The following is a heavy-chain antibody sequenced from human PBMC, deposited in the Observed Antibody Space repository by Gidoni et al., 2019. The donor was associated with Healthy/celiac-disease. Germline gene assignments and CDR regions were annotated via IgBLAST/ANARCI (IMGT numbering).Heavy chain of an antibody. Sequence: EVQLVESGGGLVQPGRSLRLSCAASGFTFDDYAMHWVRQAPGKGLEWVSGISWNSGSIGYADSVKGRFTISRDNAKNSLYLQMNSLRAEDTALYYCAKDMGVVVVAATPSAFDIWGQGTMVTVSS. CDR1: GFTFDDYA. V-gene: IGHV3-9*01. J-gene: IGHJ3*02. CDR3: AKDMGVVVVAATPSAFDI. D-gene: IGHD2-15*01. CDR2: ISWNSGSI.